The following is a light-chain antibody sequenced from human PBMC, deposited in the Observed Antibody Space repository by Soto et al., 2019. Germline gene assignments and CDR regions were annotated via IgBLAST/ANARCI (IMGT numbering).Light chain of an antibody. J-gene: IGLJ1*01. CDR2: EVT. CDR1: SSDVGGYDY. Sequence: QSVLTQPPSAPGSPRQSVTISCTGTSSDVGGYDYVSWYQQHPGKAPKLMIYEVTKRPSGVPDRFSGSKSGNTASLTVSGLQAEDEADYYCSSYAGSNNFVFGTGTKVTVL. V-gene: IGLV2-8*01. CDR3: SSYAGSNNFV.